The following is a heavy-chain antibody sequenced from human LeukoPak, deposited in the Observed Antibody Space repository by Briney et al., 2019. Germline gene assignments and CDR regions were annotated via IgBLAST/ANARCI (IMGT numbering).Heavy chain of an antibody. D-gene: IGHD6-19*01. J-gene: IGHJ4*02. Sequence: PSETLSLTYAVSGGSFSGYYWSWIRQPPGKGLEWIGEINHSGSTNYNPSLKSRVTISVDTSKNQFSLKLSSVTAADTAVYYCARAGIAVGFRFWGQGTLVTVSS. CDR2: INHSGST. V-gene: IGHV4-34*01. CDR3: ARAGIAVGFRF. CDR1: GGSFSGYY.